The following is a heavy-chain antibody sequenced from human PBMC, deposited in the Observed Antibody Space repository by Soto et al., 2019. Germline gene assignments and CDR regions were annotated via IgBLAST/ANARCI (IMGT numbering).Heavy chain of an antibody. Sequence: GASVKVSCKASGYTFTSYDINWVRQATGQGLEWMGWMNPNSGNTGYAQKFQGRVTMTRNTSISTAYMELSSLRPEDTAVYYCARHQYSSGFYYYNGINVCDQRPTITVS. CDR3: ARHQYSSGFYYYNGINV. V-gene: IGHV1-8*01. D-gene: IGHD6-19*01. CDR1: GYTFTSYD. CDR2: MNPNSGNT. J-gene: IGHJ6*02.